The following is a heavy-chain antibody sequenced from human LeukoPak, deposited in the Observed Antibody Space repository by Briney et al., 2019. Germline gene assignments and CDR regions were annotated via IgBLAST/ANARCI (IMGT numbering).Heavy chain of an antibody. J-gene: IGHJ2*01. CDR2: IKQDGSEK. CDR3: ARGLGDIVLMVYAYRQWYFDL. D-gene: IGHD2-8*01. Sequence: GGSLRLSCAASGFTFSSYWMGWVRQAPGKGLEWVANIKQDGSEKCYVDSVKGRFTISRDNAKNSLYLQMNSLRAEDTAVYYCARGLGDIVLMVYAYRQWYFDLWGRGTLVTVSS. V-gene: IGHV3-7*01. CDR1: GFTFSSYW.